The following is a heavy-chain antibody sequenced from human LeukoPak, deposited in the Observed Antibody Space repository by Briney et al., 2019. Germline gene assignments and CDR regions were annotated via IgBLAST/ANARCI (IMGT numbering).Heavy chain of an antibody. CDR2: INHSGST. J-gene: IGHJ4*02. Sequence: GSLRLSCAASGFTFSNAWMSWVRQAPGKGLEWIGEINHSGSTNYNPSLKSRVTISVDTSKNQFSLKLSSVTAADTAVYYCARGFYYFDYWGQGTLVTVSS. CDR1: GFTFSNAW. V-gene: IGHV4-34*01. CDR3: ARGFYYFDY.